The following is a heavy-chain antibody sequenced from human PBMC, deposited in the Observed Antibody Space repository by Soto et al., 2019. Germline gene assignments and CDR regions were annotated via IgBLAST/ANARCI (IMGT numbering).Heavy chain of an antibody. J-gene: IGHJ4*02. V-gene: IGHV3-23*01. CDR1: GFTFSSYA. CDR3: AKAVYYYDSSGYLNYFDY. CDR2: ISGSGGST. Sequence: LRLSCAASGFTFSSYAMSWVRQAPGKGLEWVSAISGSGGSTYYADSVKGRFTISRDNSKNTLYLQMNSLRAEDTAVYYCAKAVYYYDSSGYLNYFDYWGQGTLVTVSS. D-gene: IGHD3-22*01.